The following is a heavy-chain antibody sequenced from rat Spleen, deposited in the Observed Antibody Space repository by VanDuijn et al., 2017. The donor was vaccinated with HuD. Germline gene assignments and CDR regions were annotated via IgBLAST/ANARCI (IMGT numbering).Heavy chain of an antibody. CDR3: ASSYYSPYWYFDF. V-gene: IGHV5-7*01. Sequence: EVQLVESGGGLVQPGRSLKLSCAASGFTFSDYNMAWVRQAPTKGLEWVAIISYDGSSIYYRDSVKGRFTISRDNAKNTLYLQMDSLRSEDTATYYCASSYYSPYWYFDFWGPGTMVTVSS. J-gene: IGHJ1*01. D-gene: IGHD1-1*01. CDR1: GFTFSDYN. CDR2: ISYDGSSI.